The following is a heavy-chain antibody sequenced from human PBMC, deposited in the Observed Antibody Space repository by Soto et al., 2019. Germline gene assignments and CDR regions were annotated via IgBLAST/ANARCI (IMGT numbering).Heavy chain of an antibody. J-gene: IGHJ3*02. CDR3: ARELRIVATTSRSRSDI. V-gene: IGHV4-31*03. CDR1: GGSISSGGYY. CDR2: IYYSGST. D-gene: IGHD5-12*01. Sequence: SETLSLTCTVSGGSISSGGYYWSWIRQHPGKGLEWIGYIYYSGSTYYNPSLKSRVTISVDTSKNQFSLKLSSVTAADTAVYYCARELRIVATTSRSRSDIWGQGTMVTVSS.